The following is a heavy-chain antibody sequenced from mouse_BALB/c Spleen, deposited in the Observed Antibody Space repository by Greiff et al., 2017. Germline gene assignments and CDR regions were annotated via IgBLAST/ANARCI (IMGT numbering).Heavy chain of an antibody. CDR3: ARDYGTPFDY. D-gene: IGHD1-1*01. V-gene: IGHV5-17*02. CDR1: GFTFSSFG. J-gene: IGHJ2*01. CDR2: ISSGSSTI. Sequence: EVKLVESGGGLVQPGGSRKLSCAASGFTFSSFGMHWVRQAPEKGLEWVAYISSGSSTIYYADTVKGRFTISRDNPKNTLFLQMTSLRSEDTAMYYCARDYGTPFDYWGQGTTLTVSS.